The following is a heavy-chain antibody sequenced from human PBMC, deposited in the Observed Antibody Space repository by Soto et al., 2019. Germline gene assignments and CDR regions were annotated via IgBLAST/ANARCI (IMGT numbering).Heavy chain of an antibody. CDR1: GGSITSYY. Sequence: QVQLQESGPGLVKPSETLSLTCALSGGSITSYYWSWIRQPPGKGLEWIGYIYYSGSTNYNPSLKSRVTISVDPPKRQFSLKLSSVTAADTAVYYCARGGAAAAGWDYWGQGTLVTVSS. D-gene: IGHD6-13*01. CDR3: ARGGAAAAGWDY. J-gene: IGHJ4*02. V-gene: IGHV4-59*01. CDR2: IYYSGST.